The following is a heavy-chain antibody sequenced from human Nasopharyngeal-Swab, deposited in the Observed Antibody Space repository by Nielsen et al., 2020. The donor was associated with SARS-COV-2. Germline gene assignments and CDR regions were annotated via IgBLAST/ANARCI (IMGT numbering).Heavy chain of an antibody. V-gene: IGHV3-33*06. Sequence: GGSLRLSCAASGFTFSSYGMHWVRQAPGKGLEWVAVIWYDGSNKYYADSVKGRFTISRDNSKNTLYLQMNSRRAENTAVYYCAKSITGTRGLDYWGQGTLVTVSS. CDR1: GFTFSSYG. J-gene: IGHJ4*02. CDR2: IWYDGSNK. CDR3: AKSITGTRGLDY. D-gene: IGHD1-7*01.